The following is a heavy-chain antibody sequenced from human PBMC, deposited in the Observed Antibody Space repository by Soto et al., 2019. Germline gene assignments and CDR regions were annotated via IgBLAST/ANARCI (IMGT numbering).Heavy chain of an antibody. CDR2: IYYSGST. CDR1: GGSISSSSYY. Sequence: SETLSLTCTVSGGSISSSSYYWGWIRQPPGNGLEWIGSIYYSGSTYYNPSLKSRVTISVDTSKNQFSLKLSSVTAADTAVYYCARQHGDYTVDYWGQGTLVTVSS. V-gene: IGHV4-39*01. CDR3: ARQHGDYTVDY. D-gene: IGHD4-17*01. J-gene: IGHJ4*02.